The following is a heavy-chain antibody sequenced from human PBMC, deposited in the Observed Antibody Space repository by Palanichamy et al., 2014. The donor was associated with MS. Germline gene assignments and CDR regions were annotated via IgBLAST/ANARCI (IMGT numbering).Heavy chain of an antibody. D-gene: IGHD2-8*01. CDR2: TNQGGSEK. CDR3: ARLGFHNVDN. J-gene: IGHJ4*02. Sequence: EVQLVESWGRLGPAGGSLRLSCAASGFRFSGDWMGWFRQAPGKGLEWVAMTNQGGSEKFHVDSVKGRFTISRDNAENSLYLQMNSLRAEDTAVYYCARLGFHNVDNWGQGTQVTVAS. V-gene: IGHV3-7*01. CDR1: GFRFSGDW.